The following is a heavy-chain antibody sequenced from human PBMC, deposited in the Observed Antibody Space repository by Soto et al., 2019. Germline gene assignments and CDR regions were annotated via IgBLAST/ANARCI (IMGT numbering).Heavy chain of an antibody. V-gene: IGHV3-30-3*01. CDR3: SRALTGSEACTFSVQKLDS. CDR1: GFTFSDFG. J-gene: IGHJ4*02. Sequence: GGSLRLSCAASGFTFSDFGMHWVRQAPGKGLEWVAVISKDENKKYYADSVKGRFTLSRDNSNKTLYLQLNSLRTEDTDVYFCSRALTGSEACTFSVQKLDSWGQGTLVTVSS. CDR2: ISKDENKK. D-gene: IGHD3-10*01.